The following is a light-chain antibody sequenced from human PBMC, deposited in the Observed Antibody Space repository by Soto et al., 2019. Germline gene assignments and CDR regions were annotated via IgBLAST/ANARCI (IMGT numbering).Light chain of an antibody. V-gene: IGKV3-20*01. CDR2: GAS. Sequence: EIVLTQSPGTLSLSPGERATLSCRASQSVSSSYLAWYQHKPGQAPRLLIYGASSRATGIPDRFSGSGSGSDFNLDISRLKPDGFAVYYCQQYGSSPHTFGQGTKLEIK. J-gene: IGKJ2*01. CDR1: QSVSSSY. CDR3: QQYGSSPHT.